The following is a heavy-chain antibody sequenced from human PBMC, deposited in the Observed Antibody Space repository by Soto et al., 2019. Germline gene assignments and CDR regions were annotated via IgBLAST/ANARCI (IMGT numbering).Heavy chain of an antibody. D-gene: IGHD3-3*01. J-gene: IGHJ4*02. CDR1: GGTFSSYA. CDR2: IIPIFGTT. V-gene: IGHV1-69*12. Sequence: QVQLVQSGAEVKKPGSSVKVSCKASGGTFSSYAINWVRQAPGPGLEWMGGIIPIFGTTNYAQKFQGRVTITADESTSPAYMALSSLRSEDTAAYFCARDSSYGFWSVWGQGTLVTVSS. CDR3: ARDSSYGFWSV.